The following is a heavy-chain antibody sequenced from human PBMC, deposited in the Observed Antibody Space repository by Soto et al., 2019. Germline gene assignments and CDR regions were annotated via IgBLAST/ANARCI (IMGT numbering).Heavy chain of an antibody. CDR3: TTDRFSGSYYGPRPEIIN. V-gene: IGHV3-15*07. CDR1: GFTFSNAW. J-gene: IGHJ4*02. D-gene: IGHD1-26*01. Sequence: GGSLRLSCAASGFTFSNAWMNWVRQAPGKGLEWVGRIKSKTDGGTTDYAAPVKGRFTISRDDSKNTLYLQMNSLKTEDTAVYYCTTDRFSGSYYGPRPEIINWGQGTLVTVSS. CDR2: IKSKTDGGTT.